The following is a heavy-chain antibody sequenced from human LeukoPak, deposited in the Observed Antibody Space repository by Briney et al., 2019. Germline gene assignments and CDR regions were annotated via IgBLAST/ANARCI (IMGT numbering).Heavy chain of an antibody. V-gene: IGHV3-43*02. CDR2: ISGDGGSI. CDR3: AKEDYSSSWYALDY. Sequence: PGGSLRLSCAASGFTFDDYAMHWVRQAPGKGLEWVSLISGDGGSIYYADSVKGRFTISRDNSKNSLYLQMNSLRTEDTALYYCAKEDYSSSWYALDYWGQGTLVTVSS. J-gene: IGHJ4*02. D-gene: IGHD6-13*01. CDR1: GFTFDDYA.